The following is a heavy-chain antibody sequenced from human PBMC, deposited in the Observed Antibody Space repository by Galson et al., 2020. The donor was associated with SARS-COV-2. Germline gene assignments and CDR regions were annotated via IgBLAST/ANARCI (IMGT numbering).Heavy chain of an antibody. D-gene: IGHD2-2*02. CDR3: ATRGWYQLLYVNWFDP. Sequence: GESLKISCKVSGYTLTELSMHWVRQAPGKGLEWMGGFDPEDGETIYAQKFQGRVTMTEDTSTDTAYMELSSLRSEDTAVYYCATRGWYQLLYVNWFDPWGQGTLVTVSS. V-gene: IGHV1-24*01. CDR2: FDPEDGET. CDR1: GYTLTELS. J-gene: IGHJ5*02.